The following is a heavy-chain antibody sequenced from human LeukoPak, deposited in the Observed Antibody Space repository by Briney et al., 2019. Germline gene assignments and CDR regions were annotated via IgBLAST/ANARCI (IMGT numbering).Heavy chain of an antibody. J-gene: IGHJ5*02. CDR1: GGSISSGSYY. CDR3: AVDFWSGYYAP. V-gene: IGHV4-61*02. Sequence: PSQTLSLTCTVSGGSISSGSYYWSWIRQPAGKGLEWIGRIYTSGSTNYNPSLKSRVTISVDTSKNQFSLKLSSVTAADTAVYYCAVDFWSGYYAPWGQGTLVTVSS. D-gene: IGHD3-3*01. CDR2: IYTSGST.